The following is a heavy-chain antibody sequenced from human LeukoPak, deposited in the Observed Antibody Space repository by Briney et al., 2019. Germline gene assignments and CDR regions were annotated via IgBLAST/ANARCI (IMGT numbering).Heavy chain of an antibody. V-gene: IGHV5-51*01. Sequence: GESLKISCEGSGYSFNKYWIAWVRQVPGKGLEWMGIIYPGDSDTRYSPSFQGQVTISADKSISTAYLQWSSLKASDTAMYYCARLGLIGGGSYGDYWGQGTLVTVSS. D-gene: IGHD1-26*01. J-gene: IGHJ4*02. CDR1: GYSFNKYW. CDR3: ARLGLIGGGSYGDY. CDR2: IYPGDSDT.